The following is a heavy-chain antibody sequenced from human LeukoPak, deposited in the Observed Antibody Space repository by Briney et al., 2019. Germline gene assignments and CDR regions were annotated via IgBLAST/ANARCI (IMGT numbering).Heavy chain of an antibody. CDR3: AKDRLTGTAINDDAFDI. Sequence: SGGSLRLSCAASGFTFRIYGMHWVRQAPGKGLEWVAVIWYDGNNKYYADSVRGRFTISRDNSKNTLCLQMNSLRAEDTAVYYCAKDRLTGTAINDDAFDIWGQGTMVTVPS. CDR2: IWYDGNNK. J-gene: IGHJ3*02. CDR1: GFTFRIYG. D-gene: IGHD1-14*01. V-gene: IGHV3-33*06.